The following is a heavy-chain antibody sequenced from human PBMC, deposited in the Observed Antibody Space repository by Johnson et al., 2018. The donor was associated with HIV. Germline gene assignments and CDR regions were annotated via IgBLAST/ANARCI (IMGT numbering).Heavy chain of an antibody. CDR1: GFTFTNAW. CDR2: IKSKTDGGTT. J-gene: IGHJ3*01. D-gene: IGHD3-22*01. V-gene: IGHV3-15*01. CDR3: ARGSRYTYDNDDAYLLHAFDF. Sequence: VQLVESGRGLVKPGGSLRLSCAASGFTFTNAWMTWVRQAPGKGLEWVGRIKSKTDGGTTDYAAPVKGKFSISRDDSKNTLYLQMNSLRAEDTAVYYCARGSRYTYDNDDAYLLHAFDFWGQGTMVTVSS.